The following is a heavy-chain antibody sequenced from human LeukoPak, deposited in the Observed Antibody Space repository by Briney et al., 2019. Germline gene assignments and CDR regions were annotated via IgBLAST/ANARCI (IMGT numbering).Heavy chain of an antibody. CDR1: GFTVSSNY. CDR3: ARTYYGDYLHYYYGMDV. J-gene: IGHJ6*02. D-gene: IGHD4-17*01. Sequence: GGSLRLSCAASGFTVSSNYMSWVRQAPGKGLEWVSVIYSGGSTYYADSVKDRFTISRDNSKNTLYLQMNSLRAEDTAVYYCARTYYGDYLHYYYGMDVWGQGTTVTVSS. CDR2: IYSGGST. V-gene: IGHV3-53*01.